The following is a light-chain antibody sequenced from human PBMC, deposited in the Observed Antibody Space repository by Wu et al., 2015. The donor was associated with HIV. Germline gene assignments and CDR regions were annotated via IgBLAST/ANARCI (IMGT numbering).Light chain of an antibody. Sequence: EIVLTQSPGTLSLSPGERVTLSCRASQSVHSDYLAWYQQKPGQAPRLLIYGASSRAAGIPDRFSGSGSGTDFTLTISRLGPEDFAVYYCQQYGSSPYTFGQGTKLEIK. CDR3: QQYGSSPYT. CDR1: QSVHSDY. V-gene: IGKV3-20*01. CDR2: GAS. J-gene: IGKJ2*01.